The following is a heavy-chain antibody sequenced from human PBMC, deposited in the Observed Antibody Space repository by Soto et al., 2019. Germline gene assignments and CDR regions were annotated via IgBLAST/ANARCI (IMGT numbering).Heavy chain of an antibody. J-gene: IGHJ6*02. V-gene: IGHV5-51*01. Sequence: PGESLRISCKGYGYSFTSYWIVWVRQMPGKGLEWMGIIYPGDSDTRYSPSFQGQVTISADKSISTAYLQWSSLKASDTAIYYCARTAAAGKYYYGVDVWGQGTTVTVSS. D-gene: IGHD6-13*01. CDR2: IYPGDSDT. CDR1: GYSFTSYW. CDR3: ARTAAAGKYYYGVDV.